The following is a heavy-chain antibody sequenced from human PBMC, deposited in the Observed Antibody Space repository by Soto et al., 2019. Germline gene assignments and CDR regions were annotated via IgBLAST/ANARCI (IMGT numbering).Heavy chain of an antibody. V-gene: IGHV4-34*01. CDR1: GGSFSGYY. CDR2: INHSGST. J-gene: IGHJ4*02. D-gene: IGHD6-19*01. Sequence: SETLSLTCAVYGGSFSGYYWSWIRQPPGKGLEWIGGINHSGSTYYNPSLKSRVTISVDTSKNQLSLKLSSVTAADTAVYYCARQRSGWDYKLYFDYWGQGTLVTVSS. CDR3: ARQRSGWDYKLYFDY.